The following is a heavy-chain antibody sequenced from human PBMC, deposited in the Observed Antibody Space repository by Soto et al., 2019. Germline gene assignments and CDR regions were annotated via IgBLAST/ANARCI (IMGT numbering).Heavy chain of an antibody. J-gene: IGHJ4*02. Sequence: GXSVKIASKASGGTFSSYAMSWLRQAPGQGLEWMGGIIPIFGTANYAQKFQGRVTITADKSTSTAYMELSSLRSEDTAVYYCARSRYPIAAGLDYWGQGSLVTVSS. CDR3: ARSRYPIAAGLDY. CDR2: IIPIFGTA. V-gene: IGHV1-69*06. CDR1: GGTFSSYA. D-gene: IGHD6-6*01.